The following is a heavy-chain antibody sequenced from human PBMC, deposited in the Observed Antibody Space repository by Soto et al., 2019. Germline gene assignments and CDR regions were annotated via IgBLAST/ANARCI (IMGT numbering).Heavy chain of an antibody. CDR1: GYTFTSYG. J-gene: IGHJ6*02. V-gene: IGHV1-18*01. D-gene: IGHD5-18*01. CDR2: ISAYNGNT. Sequence: ASVKVSCKASGYTFTSYGISWVRQAPGQGLEWMGWISAYNGNTNYAQKLQGRVTMTTDTSTSTAYMELNSLRAEDTAVYYCARDVSPLSGALARDRYSYGRIYYYYGMDVWGQGTTVTVSS. CDR3: ARDVSPLSGALARDRYSYGRIYYYYGMDV.